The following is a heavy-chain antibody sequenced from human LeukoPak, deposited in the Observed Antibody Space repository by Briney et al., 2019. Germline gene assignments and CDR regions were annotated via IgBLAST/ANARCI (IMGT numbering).Heavy chain of an antibody. Sequence: GGSLRLSCAASGFTFSSYWMSWVRQAPGKGLEWVANIKQDGSVKYYVDSVKGRFTISRDNAKNSLYLQMNSLRAEDTAVYYCARDQETGTTGAFDIWGQGTLVTVSS. D-gene: IGHD1-7*01. CDR3: ARDQETGTTGAFDI. J-gene: IGHJ4*02. CDR1: GFTFSSYW. V-gene: IGHV3-7*01. CDR2: IKQDGSVK.